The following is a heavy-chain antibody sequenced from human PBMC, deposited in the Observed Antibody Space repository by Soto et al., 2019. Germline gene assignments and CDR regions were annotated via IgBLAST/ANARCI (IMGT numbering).Heavy chain of an antibody. CDR2: ISSSSSYV. CDR3: ARDRHETTALAPYNWFES. CDR1: GFTFSSYS. V-gene: IGHV3-21*01. D-gene: IGHD1-1*01. Sequence: EVQLVESGGGLVKPGGSLRLSCAASGFTFSSYSMNWVRQAPGKGLEWVSSISSSSSYVYYADSVKGRLTISRDNATNSLYLQMNSLTAEDTAVYYCARDRHETTALAPYNWFESWGQGTLVTVSS. J-gene: IGHJ5*01.